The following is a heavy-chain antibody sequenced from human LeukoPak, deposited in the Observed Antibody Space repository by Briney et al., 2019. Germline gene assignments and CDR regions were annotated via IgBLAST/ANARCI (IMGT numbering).Heavy chain of an antibody. V-gene: IGHV4-4*02. D-gene: IGHD1-26*01. CDR3: ARKIGSSGAFDI. CDR2: IYHSGST. J-gene: IGHJ3*02. Sequence: KTSETLSLTCAVSGGPISSTNWWSWVRQPPGRGLEWIGEIYHSGSTNYNPSLRSRITISVDKSKDQFSLRLSSVTAADTAVYYCARKIGSSGAFDIWGQGTMVTVSS. CDR1: GGPISSTNW.